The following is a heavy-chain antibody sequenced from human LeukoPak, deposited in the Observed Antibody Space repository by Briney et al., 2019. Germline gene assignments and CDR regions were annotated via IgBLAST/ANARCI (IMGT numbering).Heavy chain of an antibody. J-gene: IGHJ4*02. CDR3: AKVRWDNSGWYYLDY. V-gene: IGHV3-30*02. Sequence: GGSLRLSCAASGFTFSSYGMHWVRQAPGKGLEWVAFIRYDGSNKYYTDSVKGRFTISRDNSKSTLYLQMNSLRAEDTAVYYCAKVRWDNSGWYYLDYWGQGTLVTVSS. CDR2: IRYDGSNK. CDR1: GFTFSSYG. D-gene: IGHD6-19*01.